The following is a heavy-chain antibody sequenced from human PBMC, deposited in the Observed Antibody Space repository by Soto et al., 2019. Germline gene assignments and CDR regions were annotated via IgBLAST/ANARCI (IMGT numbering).Heavy chain of an antibody. J-gene: IGHJ4*02. D-gene: IGHD2-21*01. CDR2: VDPKDSYT. CDR1: GFTFTSYW. Sequence: PGESLKISCKGSGFTFTSYWINWVRQMPGKGLEWMERVDPKDSYTNYSPSFQGHVTISPDKSVSTAYLKWSSLKASDTAIYCCARHKSGGGSYPFDYWGQGTLVTVSS. CDR3: ARHKSGGGSYPFDY. V-gene: IGHV5-10-1*01.